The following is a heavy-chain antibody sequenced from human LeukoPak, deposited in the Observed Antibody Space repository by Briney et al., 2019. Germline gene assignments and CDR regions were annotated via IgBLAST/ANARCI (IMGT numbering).Heavy chain of an antibody. V-gene: IGHV3-30*04. J-gene: IGHJ4*02. CDR3: AKDKVDIVVVPAAMFSYFDY. D-gene: IGHD2-2*01. Sequence: GGSLRLSCAASGFTFSGYAMHWVRQAPGKGLEWVAVISYDGTNKYYADSVKGRFTISRDNSKNTLYLQMNSLRAEDTAVYYCAKDKVDIVVVPAAMFSYFDYWGQGTLVTVSS. CDR2: ISYDGTNK. CDR1: GFTFSGYA.